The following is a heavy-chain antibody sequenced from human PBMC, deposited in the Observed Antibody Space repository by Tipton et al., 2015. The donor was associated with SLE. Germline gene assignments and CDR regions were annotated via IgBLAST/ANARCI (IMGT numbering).Heavy chain of an antibody. CDR3: ASWGFTIFGVVRPDAFDI. Sequence: LRLSCTVSGGSISNSSYYWGWIRQPPGKGLEWIGSIYYSGSTYYNPSLKSRVTISVDTSKNQFSLKLSSVTAADTAVYYCASWGFTIFGVVRPDAFDIWGQGTMVTVSS. D-gene: IGHD3-3*01. CDR2: IYYSGST. V-gene: IGHV4-39*01. CDR1: GGSISNSSYY. J-gene: IGHJ3*02.